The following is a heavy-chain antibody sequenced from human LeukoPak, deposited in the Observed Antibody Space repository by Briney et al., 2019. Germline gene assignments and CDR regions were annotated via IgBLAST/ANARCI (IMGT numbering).Heavy chain of an antibody. V-gene: IGHV1-18*01. J-gene: IGHJ6*02. D-gene: IGHD4-17*01. CDR3: ARRGSYGDYVRYYYGMDV. CDR1: GYTFTSYG. Sequence: ASVKVSCKASGYTFTSYGISWVRQAPGQGLEWMGWISAYNGNTNYAQKLQGRVTMTTDTSTSTAYMELRSLRSDDTAVYYCARRGSYGDYVRYYYGMDVWGQGTTVTVSS. CDR2: ISAYNGNT.